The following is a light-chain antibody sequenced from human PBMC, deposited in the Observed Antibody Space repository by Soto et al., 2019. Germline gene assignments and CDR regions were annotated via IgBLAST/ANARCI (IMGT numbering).Light chain of an antibody. CDR2: GSS. Sequence: IVMMQFPATLFVSPGDEVTLSCRASENVGTNLAWYQQKPGQAPRLLIYGSSTRATGIPATFSGSGSGTEFTLTISSLQSEESAIYYCQQYNNWGLSFGGGTKVDIK. CDR1: ENVGTN. CDR3: QQYNNWGLS. V-gene: IGKV3D-15*02. J-gene: IGKJ4*01.